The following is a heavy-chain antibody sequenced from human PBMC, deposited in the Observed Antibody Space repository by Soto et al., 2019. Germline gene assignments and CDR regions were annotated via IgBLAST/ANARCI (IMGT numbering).Heavy chain of an antibody. V-gene: IGHV3-30-3*01. Sequence: QVQLVESGGGVVQPGRSLRLSCAASGFTFSSYAMHWVRQAPGKGLEWVAVISYDGSNKYYADSVKGRFTISRDNSKNTLYLQMNSLRAEDTAVYYCARDWDWQDILTGYVPLFDPWGQGTLVTLSS. J-gene: IGHJ5*02. CDR2: ISYDGSNK. CDR3: ARDWDWQDILTGYVPLFDP. D-gene: IGHD3-9*01. CDR1: GFTFSSYA.